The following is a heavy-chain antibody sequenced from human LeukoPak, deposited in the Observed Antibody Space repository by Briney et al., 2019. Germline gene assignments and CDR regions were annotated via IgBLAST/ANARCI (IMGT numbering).Heavy chain of an antibody. J-gene: IGHJ4*02. Sequence: TGGSLRLSCAASGFTFSSYSMNWVRQAPGKGLEWVSSISSSSSYIYYADSVKGRFTISRDNAKNSLYLQMNSLRAEDAAVYYCARTLGTLFAESDYWGQGTLVTVSS. CDR2: ISSSSSYI. V-gene: IGHV3-21*01. D-gene: IGHD1-14*01. CDR1: GFTFSSYS. CDR3: ARTLGTLFAESDY.